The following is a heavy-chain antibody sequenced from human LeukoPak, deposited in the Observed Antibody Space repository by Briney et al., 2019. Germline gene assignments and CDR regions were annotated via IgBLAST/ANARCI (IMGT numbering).Heavy chain of an antibody. Sequence: GGSLRLSCAASGFTFSSYAMHWVRQAPGKGLGWVAVISYDGSNKYYADSVKGRFTISRDNSKNTLYLQMNSLRAEDTAVYYCARDRRGSGSSFDYWGQGTLVTVSS. CDR1: GFTFSSYA. D-gene: IGHD3-10*01. J-gene: IGHJ4*02. V-gene: IGHV3-30*04. CDR2: ISYDGSNK. CDR3: ARDRRGSGSSFDY.